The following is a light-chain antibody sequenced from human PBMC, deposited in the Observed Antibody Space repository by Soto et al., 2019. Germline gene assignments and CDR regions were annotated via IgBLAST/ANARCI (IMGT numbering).Light chain of an antibody. Sequence: QSVLTQPASVSGSPGQSITISCTGTSSDVGSYNLVSWYQQHPGKAPKLMIYEGSKRPSGVSNRFSGSKSGNTASLTISGLQAEDEADYYCCSYAGSPEVFGTGTKGTVL. CDR2: EGS. J-gene: IGLJ1*01. CDR3: CSYAGSPEV. V-gene: IGLV2-23*01. CDR1: SSDVGSYNL.